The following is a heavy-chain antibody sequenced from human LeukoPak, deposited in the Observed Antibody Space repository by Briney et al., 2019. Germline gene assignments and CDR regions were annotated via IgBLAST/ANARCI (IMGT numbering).Heavy chain of an antibody. D-gene: IGHD4-17*01. J-gene: IGHJ4*02. CDR2: IYYSGST. CDR3: ARGDDYGDYEAY. CDR1: GGSINSYY. V-gene: IGHV4-59*01. Sequence: SETLSLTCTVSGGSINSYYWSWIRQPPGKGLEWIGYIYYSGSTNYNPSLKSRVTISVDTSKNQFSLKLSSVTAADTAVYYCARGDDYGDYEAYWGQGTLVTVSS.